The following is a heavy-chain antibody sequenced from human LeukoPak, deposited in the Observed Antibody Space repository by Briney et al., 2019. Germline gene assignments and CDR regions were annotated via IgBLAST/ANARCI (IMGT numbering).Heavy chain of an antibody. D-gene: IGHD3-22*01. CDR2: ISYDGSNK. CDR1: GFTFSSYA. Sequence: GGSLRLSCAASGFTFSSYAVHWVRQAPGKGLEWVAVISYDGSNKYYADSVKGRFTISRDNSKNTLYLQMNSLRAEDTAVYYCARDPIYYDSSGYGLPDYWGQGTLVTVSS. CDR3: ARDPIYYDSSGYGLPDY. V-gene: IGHV3-30-3*01. J-gene: IGHJ4*02.